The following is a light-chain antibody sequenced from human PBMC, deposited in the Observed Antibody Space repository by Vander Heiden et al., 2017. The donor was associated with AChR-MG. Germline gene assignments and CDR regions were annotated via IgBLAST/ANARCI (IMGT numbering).Light chain of an antibody. CDR1: SSDVGSYNL. Sequence: QSALTQPASVSGSPGQSITISCTGTSSDVGSYNLVSWYQQHPGKAPKLMIYEGSKRPSGVSNRFSGSKSGNTASLIISGLQAEDEADYYCCSYAGSSTFVVFGGGTKLTGL. CDR2: EGS. V-gene: IGLV2-23*03. J-gene: IGLJ2*01. CDR3: CSYAGSSTFVV.